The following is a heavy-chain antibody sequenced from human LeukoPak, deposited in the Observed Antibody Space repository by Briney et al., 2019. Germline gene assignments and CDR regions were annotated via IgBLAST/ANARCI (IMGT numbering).Heavy chain of an antibody. CDR1: GYTFTGYD. J-gene: IGHJ4*02. CDR2: INPNSGGT. V-gene: IGHV1-2*02. Sequence: ASVKVSCKASGYTFTGYDMHWVRQAPGQGLEWMAWINPNSGGTNYVEKFQGRVTMTRDTSMSTAYMELSRLRSDDTAVYYCARDRGRSDNYFDYWGQGTLVTVSS. CDR3: ARDRGRSDNYFDY.